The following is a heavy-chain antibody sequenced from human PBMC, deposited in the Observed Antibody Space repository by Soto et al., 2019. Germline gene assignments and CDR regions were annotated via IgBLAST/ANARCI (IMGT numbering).Heavy chain of an antibody. CDR1: GFTFSRHT. J-gene: IGHJ4*02. D-gene: IGHD3-3*01. V-gene: IGHV3-30-3*01. CDR2: ISDDGSNT. CDR3: ARELYSDFWSGFNTHTYYVDD. Sequence: QVQLVESGGGVVQPGRSLRLSCAASGFTFSRHTMHWVRQAPGKGLEWVAAISDDGSNTYYADSGKGRFTISRDNSKNTLYLPLDSLSSEDTAVHHCARELYSDFWSGFNTHTYYVDDWGQGTLVTVSA.